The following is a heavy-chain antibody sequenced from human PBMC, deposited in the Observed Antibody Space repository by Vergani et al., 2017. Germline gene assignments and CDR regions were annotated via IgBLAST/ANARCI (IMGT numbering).Heavy chain of an antibody. CDR1: GYTFTSYD. V-gene: IGHV1-8*01. CDR3: ARGYDDFWSGYSSNYFDF. D-gene: IGHD3-3*01. CDR2: MNPNNGNT. Sequence: QVQLVQSGAEVKKPGASVKVSCKASGYTFTSYDINWVRQATGQGLEWMGWMNPNNGNTGYAQKFQGRVTMTRNTSISTAYMELSSLRSEDTAVFYCARGYDDFWSGYSSNYFDFWGQGTLVTVSS. J-gene: IGHJ4*02.